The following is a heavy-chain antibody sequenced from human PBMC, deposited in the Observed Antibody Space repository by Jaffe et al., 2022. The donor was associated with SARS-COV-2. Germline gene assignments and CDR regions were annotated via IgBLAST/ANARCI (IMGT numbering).Heavy chain of an antibody. CDR1: GGSFSGATYS. Sequence: QVQLQESGPGLVGPSQTLSLTCAVSGGSFSGATYSWTWIRQPAGQGLEWVGRIYSSGDTDYNPSVKSRVTMSFDTSKTQISLKLNSVTAADTAVYYCAREIFTRRIGMVIDQWGQGMLVTVAS. J-gene: IGHJ4*02. D-gene: IGHD3-22*01. CDR2: IYSSGDT. V-gene: IGHV4-61*02. CDR3: AREIFTRRIGMVIDQ.